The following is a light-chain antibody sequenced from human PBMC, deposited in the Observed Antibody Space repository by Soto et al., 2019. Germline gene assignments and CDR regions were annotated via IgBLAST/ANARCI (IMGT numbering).Light chain of an antibody. CDR2: WAS. CDR1: QSVLYSSNNKNY. Sequence: DIVMTQSPDSLAVSLGERATINCKSSQSVLYSSNNKNYLAWYQQKPGQPPKLLIYWASTRESGVPDRFSGSGSGTDFTRTISSLQAEDVAVDYCQKYYSTPQGTFGQGTKVEIK. CDR3: QKYYSTPQGT. V-gene: IGKV4-1*01. J-gene: IGKJ1*01.